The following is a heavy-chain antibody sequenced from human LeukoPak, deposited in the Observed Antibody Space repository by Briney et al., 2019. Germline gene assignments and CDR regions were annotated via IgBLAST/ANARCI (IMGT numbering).Heavy chain of an antibody. CDR2: INQGGSDK. V-gene: IGHV3-7*01. CDR1: GFTFSGHW. CDR3: TRDRSRAEDD. J-gene: IGHJ4*02. D-gene: IGHD1-14*01. Sequence: GGSLRPSCAASGFTFSGHWMSWVRQAPGKGLEWVANINQGGSDKYYVDSVKGRFTTSRDNANNLLHLQMNSLRGEDTAVYYCTRDRSRAEDDWGQGTLVTVSS.